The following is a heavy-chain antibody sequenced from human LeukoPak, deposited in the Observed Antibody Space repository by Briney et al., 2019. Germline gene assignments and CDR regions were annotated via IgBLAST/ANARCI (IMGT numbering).Heavy chain of an antibody. CDR2: ISYDGSNK. D-gene: IGHD2-2*01. CDR1: GFTFSSYA. V-gene: IGHV3-30-3*01. CDR3: ARVQDIVVVYGMDV. J-gene: IGHJ6*02. Sequence: GGSLRLSCAASGFTFSSYAMHWVRQAPGKGLEWVAVISYDGSNKYYADSVKGRFTISRDNSKNTLYLQMNSLRAEDTAVYYCARVQDIVVVYGMDVWGQGTTVTVSS.